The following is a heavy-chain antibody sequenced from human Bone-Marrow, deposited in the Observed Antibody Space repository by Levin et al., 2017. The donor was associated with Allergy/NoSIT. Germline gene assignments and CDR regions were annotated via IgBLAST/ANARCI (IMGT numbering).Heavy chain of an antibody. CDR1: GYTFRNYG. CDR2: IWYDGSKK. V-gene: IGHV3-33*01. Sequence: GGSLRLSCVGSGYTFRNYGMHWVRQAPGKGLEWVAAIWYDGSKKYYADSVKGRCTISRDDSKNTLYLQMNSLRAEDTALYYCARDEGAIAVDLGEWGQGTLVTVSS. D-gene: IGHD3-10*01. J-gene: IGHJ4*02. CDR3: ARDEGAIAVDLGE.